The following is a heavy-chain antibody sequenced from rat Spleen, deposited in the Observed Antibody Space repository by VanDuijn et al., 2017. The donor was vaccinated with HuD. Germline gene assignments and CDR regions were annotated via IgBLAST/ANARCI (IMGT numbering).Heavy chain of an antibody. J-gene: IGHJ4*01. D-gene: IGHD1-5*01. CDR1: GFTFSDYA. V-gene: IGHV5-7*01. CDR3: ARARGNYVMDA. CDR2: INHDGRST. Sequence: EVQLVESGGGSVQPGRSLKLSCVASGFTFSDYAMAWVRQAPKKGLEWVANINHDGRSTYYRDSVKGRFTISRDNAKSTLYLQMNSLRSEDTATYYCARARGNYVMDAWGQGASVTVSS.